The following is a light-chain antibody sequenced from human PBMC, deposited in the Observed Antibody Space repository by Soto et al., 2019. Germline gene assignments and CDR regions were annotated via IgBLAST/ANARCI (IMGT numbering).Light chain of an antibody. J-gene: IGKJ2*01. Sequence: EIVMTQSPATLSVSPGERATLSCRASQSVSSNLAWYQQKPGQDPRLLIYGASTRATGIPARFSGSGSGTEFTLTISGLQSEDFAVYSCQQYNNWPPYTFGQGTKLEIK. CDR1: QSVSSN. CDR2: GAS. CDR3: QQYNNWPPYT. V-gene: IGKV3-15*01.